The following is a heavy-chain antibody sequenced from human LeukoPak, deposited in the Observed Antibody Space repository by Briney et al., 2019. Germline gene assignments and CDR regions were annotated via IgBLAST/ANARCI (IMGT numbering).Heavy chain of an antibody. CDR2: IYYSGST. J-gene: IGHJ4*02. Sequence: SETLSLTCTVSGGSISSSSYYWGWIRQPPGKGLEWIGSIYYSGSTYYNPSLKSRVTISVDRSKNQFSLKLSSVTAADTAVYYCARYIVVVTASWYFDYWGQGTLVTVSS. D-gene: IGHD2-21*02. CDR3: ARYIVVVTASWYFDY. CDR1: GGSISSSSYY. V-gene: IGHV4-39*01.